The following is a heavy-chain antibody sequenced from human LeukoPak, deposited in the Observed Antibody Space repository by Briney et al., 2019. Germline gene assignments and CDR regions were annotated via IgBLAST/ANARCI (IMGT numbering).Heavy chain of an antibody. Sequence: GGSLRLSCAASGFTSDDYGMHWVRHTPRKGLEWVSSISRDSGVIGYADSVKGRFTISRDNAKNSLYLQMNSLRAEDTAVYYCARDDIVVVPAAIRGANYYYYGMDVWGQGTTVTVSS. CDR3: ARDDIVVVPAAIRGANYYYYGMDV. CDR2: ISRDSGVI. J-gene: IGHJ6*02. V-gene: IGHV3-9*02. D-gene: IGHD2-2*02. CDR1: GFTSDDYG.